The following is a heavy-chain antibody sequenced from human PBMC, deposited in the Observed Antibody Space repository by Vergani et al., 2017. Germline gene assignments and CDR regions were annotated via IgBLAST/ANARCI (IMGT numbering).Heavy chain of an antibody. Sequence: QVQLQESGPGLVKPSETLSLTCTVSGGSISSYYWSWIRQPAGKGLEWIGRIYTSGSTNYNPSLKSQVTMSVDTSKNQFSLKLSSVTAADTAVYYCARDLTKVRYDWFDPWGQGTLVTVSS. D-gene: IGHD4-11*01. CDR2: IYTSGST. CDR1: GGSISSYY. V-gene: IGHV4-4*07. CDR3: ARDLTKVRYDWFDP. J-gene: IGHJ5*02.